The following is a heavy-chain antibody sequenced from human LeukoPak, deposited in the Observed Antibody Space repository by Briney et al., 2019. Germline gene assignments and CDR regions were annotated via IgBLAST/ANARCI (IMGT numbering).Heavy chain of an antibody. Sequence: GGSLRLSCAASGFIFSSYEMNWVHQAPGKGLEWASYISSSGSSIYYADSVKGRFNISRDNAKNSLYLQMNSLRAEDTAVYYCARESREMATLIDYWGQGTLVTVS. CDR3: ARESREMATLIDY. D-gene: IGHD5-24*01. CDR2: ISSSGSSI. CDR1: GFIFSSYE. J-gene: IGHJ4*02. V-gene: IGHV3-48*03.